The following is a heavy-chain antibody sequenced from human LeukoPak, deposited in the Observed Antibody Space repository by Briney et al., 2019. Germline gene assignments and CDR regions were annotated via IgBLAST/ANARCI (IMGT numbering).Heavy chain of an antibody. D-gene: IGHD5-12*01. V-gene: IGHV3-7*05. Sequence: GGSLRLSCAASGFTFSSYWMSWVRQAPGKGLEWVANIKQDGSEKYYVDSVKGRFTISRDNAKNSLYLQMNSLRAEDTAVYYCVRDLTPGYSGYDGDYWGQGTLVTVSS. CDR1: GFTFSSYW. CDR2: IKQDGSEK. CDR3: VRDLTPGYSGYDGDY. J-gene: IGHJ4*02.